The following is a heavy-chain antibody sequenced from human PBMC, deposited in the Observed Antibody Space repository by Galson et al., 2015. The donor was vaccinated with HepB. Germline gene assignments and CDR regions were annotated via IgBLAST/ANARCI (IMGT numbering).Heavy chain of an antibody. Sequence: SLRLSCAASGFTFSSYWMSWVRQAPGKGLEWVANIKQDGSEKYYVDSVKGRFTISRDNAKNSLYLQMNSLRAEDTAVYYCAPSGGTVTTDTFKSYWGQGTLVTVSS. V-gene: IGHV3-7*03. CDR1: GFTFSSYW. J-gene: IGHJ4*02. CDR2: IKQDGSEK. CDR3: APSGGTVTTDTFKSY. D-gene: IGHD4-17*01.